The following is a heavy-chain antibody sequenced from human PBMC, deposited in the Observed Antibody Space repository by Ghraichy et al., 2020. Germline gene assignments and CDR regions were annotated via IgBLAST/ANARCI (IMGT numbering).Heavy chain of an antibody. Sequence: ASVKVSCEASGYTFTDFYIHWVRQAPGQGLDWMAWINPNSGDTDYAQKFQGRVTVTRDTSISTAYLELSSLRSDDTAVYYCARVMVGAVAYPYWGQGTLVTVSS. V-gene: IGHV1-2*02. CDR2: INPNSGDT. D-gene: IGHD1-26*01. CDR1: GYTFTDFY. J-gene: IGHJ4*02. CDR3: ARVMVGAVAYPY.